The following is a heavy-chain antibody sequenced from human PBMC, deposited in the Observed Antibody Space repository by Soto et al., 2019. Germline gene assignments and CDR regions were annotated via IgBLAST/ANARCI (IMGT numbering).Heavy chain of an antibody. CDR3: ARVVHTAMPPLWGWFDP. Sequence: QVQLVQSGAEVKKPGSSVKVSCKASGGTFSSYAISWVRQAPGQGLEWMGGIIPIFGTANYAQKFQGRVTITADESTSTAYMELSSLRSEDTSVYYCARVVHTAMPPLWGWFDPWGQGTLVTVSS. CDR1: GGTFSSYA. CDR2: IIPIFGTA. J-gene: IGHJ5*02. D-gene: IGHD5-18*01. V-gene: IGHV1-69*01.